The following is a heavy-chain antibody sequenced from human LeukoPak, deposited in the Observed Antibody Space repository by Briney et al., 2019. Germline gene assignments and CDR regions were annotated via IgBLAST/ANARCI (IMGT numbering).Heavy chain of an antibody. CDR3: ARDGEGVVVPALFDL. Sequence: SVKVSRKASGGTFSSYAISWVRQAPGQGLEWMGRIIPILGIANYAQKFQGRVTITADKSTSTAYMELSSLRSEDTAVYYCARDGEGVVVPALFDLWGRGTLVTVSS. CDR1: GGTFSSYA. V-gene: IGHV1-69*04. D-gene: IGHD2-2*01. CDR2: IIPILGIA. J-gene: IGHJ2*01.